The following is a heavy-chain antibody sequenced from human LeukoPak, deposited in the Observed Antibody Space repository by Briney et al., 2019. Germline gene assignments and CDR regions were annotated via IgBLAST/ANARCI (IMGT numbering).Heavy chain of an antibody. Sequence: PGGSLRLSCAASGFTFSSYEMNWVRQAPGKGLEWVSYISSSGSTIYYADSVKGRFTISRDNAKNSLYLQMNSLRAEDTAVYYCAARGYSFGYDDYWGQGTLVTVSS. J-gene: IGHJ4*02. CDR2: ISSSGSTI. CDR1: GFTFSSYE. CDR3: AARGYSFGYDDY. D-gene: IGHD5-18*01. V-gene: IGHV3-48*03.